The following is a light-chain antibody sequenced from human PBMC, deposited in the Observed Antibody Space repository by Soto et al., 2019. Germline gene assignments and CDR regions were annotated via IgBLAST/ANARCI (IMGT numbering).Light chain of an antibody. CDR2: DVS. J-gene: IGLJ1*01. CDR3: CSYAGSYTFV. V-gene: IGLV2-11*01. Sequence: QSVLTQPRSVSGSPGQSVTISCTGTSSDVGGYNYVSWYQQHPGKAPKLMIYDVSKRPSGVPDRFSGSKSGNTASLTISGLQAEDEADYYCCSYAGSYTFVFGTGTKLSPS. CDR1: SSDVGGYNY.